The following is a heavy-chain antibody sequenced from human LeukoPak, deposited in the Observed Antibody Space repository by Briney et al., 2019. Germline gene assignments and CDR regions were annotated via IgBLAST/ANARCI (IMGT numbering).Heavy chain of an antibody. V-gene: IGHV4-34*01. Sequence: PSETLSLTCAVYGVSFSGYYWSWIRQPPGKGLEWIGEINHSGSTNYNPSHKSRVTISVDTSKNQFSLKLSSVTAADTAVYYCARGGYDFWSGYYTGRFWFDPWGQGTLVTVSS. CDR3: ARGGYDFWSGYYTGRFWFDP. D-gene: IGHD3-3*01. J-gene: IGHJ5*02. CDR1: GVSFSGYY. CDR2: INHSGST.